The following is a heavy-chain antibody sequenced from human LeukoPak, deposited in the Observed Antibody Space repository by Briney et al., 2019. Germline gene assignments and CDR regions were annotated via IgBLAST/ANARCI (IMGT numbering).Heavy chain of an antibody. J-gene: IGHJ4*02. V-gene: IGHV3-23*01. CDR1: GFTFSNYA. CDR3: AKNTGQTSGYSYGYDY. Sequence: GGSLRLSCAASGFTFSNYAVDWLRQAPGKGLEWVSTISGNGGSTYYADSVKGRFTISRDNSKNTLYLQMNSLRAEDTALYYCAKNTGQTSGYSYGYDYWGQGTLVTVSS. D-gene: IGHD5-18*01. CDR2: ISGNGGST.